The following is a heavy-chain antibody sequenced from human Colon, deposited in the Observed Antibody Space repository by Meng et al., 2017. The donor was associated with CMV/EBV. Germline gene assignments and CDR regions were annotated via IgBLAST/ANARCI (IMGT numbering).Heavy chain of an antibody. J-gene: IGHJ4*02. CDR3: ATEGPTFRGVNARYFDH. CDR1: GYTFTAYN. V-gene: IGHV1-2*02. CDR2: INPNSGAT. D-gene: IGHD3-3*01. Sequence: ASVKVSCKTSGYTFTAYNMHWVRQAPGHGLEWMGWINPNSGATKYAQMFQGRVIMTRDKSINTVYMELSSLRSDDTAIYYCATEGPTFRGVNARYFDHWGRGTLVTVSS.